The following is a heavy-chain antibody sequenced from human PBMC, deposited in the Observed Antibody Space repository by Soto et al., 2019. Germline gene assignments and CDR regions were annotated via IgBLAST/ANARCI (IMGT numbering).Heavy chain of an antibody. J-gene: IGHJ4*02. D-gene: IGHD6-6*01. Sequence: PGGSPRLSCAASGLTFDDYAMHWVLQAPGKGLEWVSGISWNSGSIGYADSVKGRFTISRDNAKNSLYLQMNSLRAEDTALYYCAKGRIAAGLGEGLFDYWGQGTLVTAPQ. CDR1: GLTFDDYA. V-gene: IGHV3-9*01. CDR2: ISWNSGSI. CDR3: AKGRIAAGLGEGLFDY.